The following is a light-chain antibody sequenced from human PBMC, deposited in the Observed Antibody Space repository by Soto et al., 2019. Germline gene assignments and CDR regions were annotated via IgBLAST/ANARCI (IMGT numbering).Light chain of an antibody. CDR1: QSVRSN. V-gene: IGKV3-15*01. CDR2: GVS. CDR3: QQYNSWPPT. Sequence: EVVTTQSPSTPSVSPGASATLSFSASQSVRSNLAWYQQKPGQAPRLLIYGVSTRATGIPARFSGSGSATEFTLTISSLQSEDFAVYWCQQYNSWPPTFGQGTKVDIK. J-gene: IGKJ1*01.